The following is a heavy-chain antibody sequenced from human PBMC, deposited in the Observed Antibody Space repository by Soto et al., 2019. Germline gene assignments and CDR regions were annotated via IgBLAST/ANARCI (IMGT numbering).Heavy chain of an antibody. CDR1: GFKFSGYC. CDR3: ARGIVAAGTPDYYYYYGMDV. D-gene: IGHD6-13*01. J-gene: IGHJ6*02. CDR2: IKQDGSEK. V-gene: IGHV3-7*05. Sequence: GRFMRVSCAVSGFKFSGYCVSWVRKAPGKGLERVANIKQDGSEKYYVDSVKGRFTISRDNAKNSLYLQMNSLRAEDTAVYYCARGIVAAGTPDYYYYYGMDVWGQGTTVTVSS.